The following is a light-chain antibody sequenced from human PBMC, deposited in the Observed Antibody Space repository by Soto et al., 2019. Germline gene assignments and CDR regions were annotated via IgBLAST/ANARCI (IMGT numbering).Light chain of an antibody. J-gene: IGLJ2*01. Sequence: QSVLTQPPSVSGAPGQRVTISCTGSRSNIGAGYDVHWYQQLPETAPKLLIYGNSNRPSGVPDRFSGSKSDTSASLAITGLQAEDEADYYCQSYDSSLSGWVFGGGTKLTVL. CDR1: RSNIGAGYD. CDR3: QSYDSSLSGWV. V-gene: IGLV1-40*01. CDR2: GNS.